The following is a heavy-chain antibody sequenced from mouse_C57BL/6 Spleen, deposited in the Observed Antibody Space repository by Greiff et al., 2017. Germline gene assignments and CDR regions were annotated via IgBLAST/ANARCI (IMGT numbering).Heavy chain of an antibody. CDR2: ISDGGSYT. D-gene: IGHD2-3*01. CDR1: GFTFSSYA. J-gene: IGHJ4*01. CDR3: ARPGDGGAMDY. Sequence: EVKLVESGGGLVKPGGSLKLSCAASGFTFSSYAMSWVRQTPEQRLEWVATISDGGSYTYYPDNVKGRFTLSRDNAKNNLYLQLSHLTSEDTAMYYCARPGDGGAMDYWGQGTSVTVSS. V-gene: IGHV5-4*03.